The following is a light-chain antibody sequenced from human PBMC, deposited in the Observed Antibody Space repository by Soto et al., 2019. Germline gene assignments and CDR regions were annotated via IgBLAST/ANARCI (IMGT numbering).Light chain of an antibody. V-gene: IGKV1-5*01. J-gene: IGKJ1*01. CDR2: DAS. CDR3: QQYENYWT. Sequence: IQMPQSPSTLSATAGDRATLTCRASQSISSWLAWYQHKPGKAPKLLIYDASNLDSGVPSRFSGSGSGTEFSLTISNLQPDDCATYYCQQYENYWTFGQGTKVDIK. CDR1: QSISSW.